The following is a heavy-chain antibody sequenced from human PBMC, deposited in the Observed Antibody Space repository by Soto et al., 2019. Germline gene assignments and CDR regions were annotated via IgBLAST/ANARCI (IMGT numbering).Heavy chain of an antibody. V-gene: IGHV3-23*01. CDR1: GFTFSSYA. CDR2: ISGSGGST. D-gene: IGHD3-22*01. Sequence: GSLRLSCAASGFTFSSYAMSWVRQAPGKGLEWVSAISGSGGSTYYADSVKGRFTISRDNSKNTLYLQMNSLRAEDTAVYYCAKDIITMIVVPGPNDYWGQGTLVTVSS. CDR3: AKDIITMIVVPGPNDY. J-gene: IGHJ4*02.